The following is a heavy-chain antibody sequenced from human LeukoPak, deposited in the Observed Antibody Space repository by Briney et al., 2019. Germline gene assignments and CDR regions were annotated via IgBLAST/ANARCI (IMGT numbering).Heavy chain of an antibody. Sequence: GASVKVSCKASGYTFTGYYMHCVRQAPGQGLEWMGGIIPIFGTANYAQKFQGRVTITTDESTSTAYMELSSLRSEDTAVYYCASSGSYYPSRLDYWGQGTLVTVSS. CDR2: IIPIFGTA. CDR3: ASSGSYYPSRLDY. J-gene: IGHJ4*02. V-gene: IGHV1-69*05. CDR1: GYTFTGYY. D-gene: IGHD1-26*01.